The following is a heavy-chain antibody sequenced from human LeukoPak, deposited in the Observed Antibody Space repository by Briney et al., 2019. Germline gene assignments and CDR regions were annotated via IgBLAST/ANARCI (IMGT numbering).Heavy chain of an antibody. D-gene: IGHD6-13*01. V-gene: IGHV4-34*01. CDR2: ISHSGNT. Sequence: SETLSLTCAVYGGSFSDSYWSWIRQPPGEGLEWVGEISHSGNTNYNPSLKSRVTISVYTSKNQFSLTMSSVTAADTAIYYCASEAVSSSWLDFDSWGRGTLVTISS. CDR3: ASEAVSSSWLDFDS. J-gene: IGHJ4*02. CDR1: GGSFSDSY.